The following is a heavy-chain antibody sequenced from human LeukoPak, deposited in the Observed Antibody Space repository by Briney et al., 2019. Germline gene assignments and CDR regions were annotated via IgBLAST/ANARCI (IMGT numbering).Heavy chain of an antibody. CDR2: IKQDGSEK. V-gene: IGHV3-7*01. D-gene: IGHD6-19*01. CDR3: ARSSSGWYGYFQH. Sequence: RTGGSLRLSCAASGFTFSSYWMTWVRQAPGKGLEWVANIKQDGSEKYYVNSVKGRFTISRDNAKNSLYLQMNSLRAEDTAVYYCARSSSGWYGYFQHWGQGTLVTVSS. CDR1: GFTFSSYW. J-gene: IGHJ1*01.